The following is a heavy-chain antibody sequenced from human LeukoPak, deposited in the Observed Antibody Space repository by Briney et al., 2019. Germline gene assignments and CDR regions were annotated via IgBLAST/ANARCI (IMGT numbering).Heavy chain of an antibody. D-gene: IGHD5-24*01. CDR3: ARQWVEIGAQRWQGAFDI. V-gene: IGHV4-39*01. J-gene: IGHJ3*02. Sequence: PSETLSLTCTVSGGSISSSRYYWGWIRQPPGKGLEWIGSIYYSGSTYYNPSLKSRVTISVDTSKNQFSLKLSSVTAADTALYYCARQWVEIGAQRWQGAFDILGQGTMVTVSS. CDR2: IYYSGST. CDR1: GGSISSSRYY.